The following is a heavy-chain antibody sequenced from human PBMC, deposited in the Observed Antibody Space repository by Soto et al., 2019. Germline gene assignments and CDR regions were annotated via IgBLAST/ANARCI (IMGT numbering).Heavy chain of an antibody. Sequence: PSETLSLTCAVSGGSISSGGYSWSWIRQPPGKGLEWIGYIYHSGSTYYNPSLESRVTISVDRSKNQFSLKLSSVTAADTAVYYCARDKGDCGLYDYWGQGTLVTVSS. CDR1: GGSISSGGYS. V-gene: IGHV4-30-2*01. CDR3: ARDKGDCGLYDY. J-gene: IGHJ4*02. CDR2: IYHSGST. D-gene: IGHD2-21*02.